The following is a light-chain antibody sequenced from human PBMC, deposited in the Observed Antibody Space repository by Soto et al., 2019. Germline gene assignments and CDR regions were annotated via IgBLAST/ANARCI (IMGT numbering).Light chain of an antibody. Sequence: EIVLTQSPGTLSLSPGERATLSCRASQSVSSSYLAWYQQKPGQAPRLLIYGASIRATGITDRFSGSGSGTDFTLTINRLEPEDFAVYYCQQYGSAPPWTFGQGTKVEIK. CDR1: QSVSSSY. V-gene: IGKV3-20*01. CDR2: GAS. CDR3: QQYGSAPPWT. J-gene: IGKJ1*01.